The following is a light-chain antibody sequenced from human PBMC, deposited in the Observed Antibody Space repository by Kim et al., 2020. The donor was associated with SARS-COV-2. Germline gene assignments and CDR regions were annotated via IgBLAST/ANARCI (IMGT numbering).Light chain of an antibody. CDR1: HDIRNN. CDR2: GAS. Sequence: EIVMTQSPASLSVSPEERVILSCRASHDIRNNLAWYQQKPGQAPRLLIHGASIRPTGIPARFSGSGSETEFTLTISSLQSEDCAVYYCQQYVIFLPLTFGGGTKV. CDR3: QQYVIFLPLT. V-gene: IGKV3-15*01. J-gene: IGKJ4*01.